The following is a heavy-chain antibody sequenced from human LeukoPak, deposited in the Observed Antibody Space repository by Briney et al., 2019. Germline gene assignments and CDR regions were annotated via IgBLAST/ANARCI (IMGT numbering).Heavy chain of an antibody. CDR3: AKALRITGTPGDGMDV. CDR1: GFAFSIYA. V-gene: IGHV3-23*01. D-gene: IGHD1-20*01. Sequence: GGSLRLSCAASGFAFSIYAMNWVRQAPGKGLEWVSVISGGGGSTYCADSVKGRFTISRDNSKNTLYLQMNSLRGEDTAVYYCAKALRITGTPGDGMDVWGQGTTVTVSS. CDR2: ISGGGGST. J-gene: IGHJ6*02.